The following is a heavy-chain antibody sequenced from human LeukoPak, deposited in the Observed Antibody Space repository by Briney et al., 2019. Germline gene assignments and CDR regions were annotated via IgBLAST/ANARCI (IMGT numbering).Heavy chain of an antibody. Sequence: SETLSLTCAVYGGSFSGYYWSWIRQPPGKGLEWIGEINHSGSTNYNPSLKSRVTISVDTSKNQFSLKLSSVTAADTAVYYRAGEEYSSSSYNWFDPWGQGTLVTVSS. D-gene: IGHD6-6*01. CDR3: AGEEYSSSSYNWFDP. V-gene: IGHV4-34*01. CDR2: INHSGST. CDR1: GGSFSGYY. J-gene: IGHJ5*02.